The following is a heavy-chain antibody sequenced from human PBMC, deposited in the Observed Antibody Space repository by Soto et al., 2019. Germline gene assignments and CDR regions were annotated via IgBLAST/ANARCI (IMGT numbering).Heavy chain of an antibody. J-gene: IGHJ5*02. V-gene: IGHV4-30-4*01. Sequence: KPSETLSLTCTVSGGSISSGDYYWSWIRQPPGKGLEWIGYIYYSGSTYYNPSLKSRVTISVDTSKNQFSLKLSSVTAADKAVYYCARSLPLIPAAIGGDWFDPWGQGTLVTVSS. CDR2: IYYSGST. CDR3: ARSLPLIPAAIGGDWFDP. CDR1: GGSISSGDYY. D-gene: IGHD2-2*02.